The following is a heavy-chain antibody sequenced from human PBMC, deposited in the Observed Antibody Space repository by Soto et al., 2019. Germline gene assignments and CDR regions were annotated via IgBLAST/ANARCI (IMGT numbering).Heavy chain of an antibody. Sequence: SETLSLTCTVSGGSINAFFCSWVRQPPGKGLESIGYIFYSGSTNYNPSLKSRVTISLDTSKTQFSLNLTSVTAADTAVYYCATQTGLYYYGLDVWGQGTMVTVSS. J-gene: IGHJ6*02. CDR1: GGSINAFF. CDR2: IFYSGST. CDR3: ATQTGLYYYGLDV. V-gene: IGHV4-59*01.